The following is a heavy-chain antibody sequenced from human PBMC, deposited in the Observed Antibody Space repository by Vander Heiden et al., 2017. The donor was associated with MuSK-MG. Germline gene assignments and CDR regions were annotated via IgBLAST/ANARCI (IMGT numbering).Heavy chain of an antibody. D-gene: IGHD6-19*01. Sequence: QVQLQESGPGLVTPSQTLSLTCTVSGGSISSGGYYWSWIRQHPGKGLEWIGYIYYSGSTYYNPSLKSRVTISVDTSKNQFSLKLSSVTAADTAVYYCARASRSRIAVAGSFDYWGQGTLVTVSS. V-gene: IGHV4-31*03. CDR3: ARASRSRIAVAGSFDY. J-gene: IGHJ4*02. CDR2: IYYSGST. CDR1: GGSISSGGYY.